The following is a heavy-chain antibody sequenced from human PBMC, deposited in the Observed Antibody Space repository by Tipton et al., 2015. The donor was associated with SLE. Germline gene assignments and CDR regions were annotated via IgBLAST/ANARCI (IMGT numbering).Heavy chain of an antibody. CDR2: ISYDGSNK. CDR3: VKDGSNSRGYYGMDV. V-gene: IGHV3-30*04. Sequence: SLRLSCAASGFTFSIYAMHWVRQAPGKGLEWVAVISYDGSNKYYADSVKGRFTISRDNSKNTLYLQMNSLRAEDTAVYYCVKDGSNSRGYYGMDVWGQGTTVTVSS. CDR1: GFTFSIYA. J-gene: IGHJ6*02. D-gene: IGHD4-23*01.